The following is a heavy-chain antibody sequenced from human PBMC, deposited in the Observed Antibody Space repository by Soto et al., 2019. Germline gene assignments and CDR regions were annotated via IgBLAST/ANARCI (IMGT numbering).Heavy chain of an antibody. V-gene: IGHV3-66*01. J-gene: IGHJ4*02. CDR1: GFTVSSNY. D-gene: IGHD3-16*02. Sequence: GGSLRLSCAASGFTVSSNYMSWVRQAPGKGLEWVSVIYSGGSTYYADSVKGRFTISRDNSKNTLYLQMNSLRAEDTAVYYCAWLGELSLGSLDYWGQGTLVTVSS. CDR3: AWLGELSLGSLDY. CDR2: IYSGGST.